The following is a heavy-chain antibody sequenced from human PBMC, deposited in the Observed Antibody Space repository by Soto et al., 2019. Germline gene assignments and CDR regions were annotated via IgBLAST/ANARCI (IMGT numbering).Heavy chain of an antibody. Sequence: SETLSLTCTVSGGSISSDDWSWIRQPPGRGLEGIGHIYNSGSPNCNPSLKSRVTISLDTSTSQFSLKLSSVTAADTAVYYCARWGGVAVAGRQNWFDPWGQGTLVTVSS. CDR1: GGSISSDD. V-gene: IGHV4-59*01. D-gene: IGHD6-19*01. CDR3: ARWGGVAVAGRQNWFDP. J-gene: IGHJ5*02. CDR2: IYNSGSP.